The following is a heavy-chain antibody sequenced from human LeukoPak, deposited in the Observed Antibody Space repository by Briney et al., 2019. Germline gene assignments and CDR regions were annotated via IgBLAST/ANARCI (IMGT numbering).Heavy chain of an antibody. CDR1: GGSFSGYY. D-gene: IGHD2-2*01. Sequence: PSETLSLTCAVYGGSFSGYYWSWIRQPPGKGLEWIGEINHSGSTNYNPSLKSRVTISVATSKNQFSLKLSSVTAADTAVYYCARGDPDIVVVPAAMVGSNFDPWGQGTLVTVSS. CDR2: INHSGST. CDR3: ARGDPDIVVVPAAMVGSNFDP. V-gene: IGHV4-34*01. J-gene: IGHJ5*02.